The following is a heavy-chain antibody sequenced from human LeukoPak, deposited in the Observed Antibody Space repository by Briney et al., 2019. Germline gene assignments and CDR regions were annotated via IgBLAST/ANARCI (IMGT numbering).Heavy chain of an antibody. J-gene: IGHJ3*02. Sequence: GESLKISCKGSGYSFTTYWIAWVRQMPGKGLEWMGIIYPGDSNTKYSPSFQGPVTISADKSISTAYLQWSSLKASDTAMYYCARIPTTYGDYVAFDIWGQGTMVTVSS. V-gene: IGHV5-51*01. CDR2: IYPGDSNT. D-gene: IGHD4-17*01. CDR3: ARIPTTYGDYVAFDI. CDR1: GYSFTTYW.